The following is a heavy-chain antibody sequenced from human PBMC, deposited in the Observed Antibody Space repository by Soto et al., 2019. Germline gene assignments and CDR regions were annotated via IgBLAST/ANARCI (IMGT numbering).Heavy chain of an antibody. Sequence: GWSLRLSCAASGFTFDDYAMHWVRQAPGKGLEWVSGISWNSGSIGYADSVKGRFTISRDNAKNSLYLQMNSLRAEDTALYYCAKDKAATSGAFDIWGQGTMVTVSS. CDR1: GFTFDDYA. J-gene: IGHJ3*02. V-gene: IGHV3-9*01. CDR3: AKDKAATSGAFDI. D-gene: IGHD2-15*01. CDR2: ISWNSGSI.